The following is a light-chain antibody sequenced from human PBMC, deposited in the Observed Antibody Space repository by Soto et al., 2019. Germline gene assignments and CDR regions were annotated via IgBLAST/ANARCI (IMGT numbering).Light chain of an antibody. Sequence: EILMTQSPASLSASVGDRGTITCRASQYISNYLNWYQQKPGKAPKLLIYDASSLESGVPSRFSGNGSGTEFTFTISSLQPEDIATYYCQQYDNLPLTFGGGTKVDIK. CDR1: QYISNY. J-gene: IGKJ4*01. CDR3: QQYDNLPLT. CDR2: DAS. V-gene: IGKV1-33*01.